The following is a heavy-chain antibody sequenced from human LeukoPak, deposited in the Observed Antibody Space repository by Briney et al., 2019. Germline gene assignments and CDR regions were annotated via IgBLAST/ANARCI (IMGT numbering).Heavy chain of an antibody. CDR2: INHSGST. CDR3: ARDLSV. J-gene: IGHJ6*02. V-gene: IGHV4-34*01. Sequence: PSETLSLTCAVYGGSFSGYYWSWIRQPPGKGLEWIGEINHSGSTNYNPSLKSRVTISVDTSKNQFSLKRSSVTAADTAVYYCARDLSVWGQGTTVTVSS. CDR1: GGSFSGYY.